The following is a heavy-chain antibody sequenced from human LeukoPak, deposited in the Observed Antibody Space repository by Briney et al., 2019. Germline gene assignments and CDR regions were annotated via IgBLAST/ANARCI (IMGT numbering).Heavy chain of an antibody. CDR3: ARHSSYALDY. Sequence: GGSLRLSCAASGFTFSRYWMSWVRQAPGKGLERVANIKEDGSAKYYLDSVKGRFTISRDNSKNTAYLQMNGLRAEDTAVYYCARHSSYALDYWGQGTLVIVSS. D-gene: IGHD2/OR15-2a*01. J-gene: IGHJ4*02. CDR1: GFTFSRYW. V-gene: IGHV3-7*01. CDR2: IKEDGSAK.